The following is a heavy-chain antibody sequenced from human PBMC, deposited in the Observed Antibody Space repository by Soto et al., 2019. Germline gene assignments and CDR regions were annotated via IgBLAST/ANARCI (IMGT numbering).Heavy chain of an antibody. CDR3: ARDRTDCSSTSCYGYYYYYMDV. J-gene: IGHJ6*03. CDR1: RCSINSYY. D-gene: IGHD2-2*01. Sequence: PSENPSLTLTVSRCSINSYYWGWVRPPPGKGLEWIGYINYSGSTNYNPSLKSRVTISVDTSKKQFSLKLSSVTAADTAVYYCARDRTDCSSTSCYGYYYYYMDVWGKGTTVTVSS. CDR2: INYSGST. V-gene: IGHV4-59*01.